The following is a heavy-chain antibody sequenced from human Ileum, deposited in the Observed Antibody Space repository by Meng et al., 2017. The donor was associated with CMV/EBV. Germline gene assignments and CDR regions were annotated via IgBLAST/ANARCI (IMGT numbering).Heavy chain of an antibody. D-gene: IGHD1-1*01. CDR2: IYFSGTT. V-gene: IGHV4-31*03. CDR1: GVSISSGGYY. J-gene: IGHJ4*02. Sequence: TCSVSGVSISSGGYYWYWIRQHPGKGLEWIGQIYFSGTTFYIPSLKGRLTLSVDTSKNQFSLNLSSVTAADTAMYYCARGLDETGFDYWGRGALVTVSS. CDR3: ARGLDETGFDY.